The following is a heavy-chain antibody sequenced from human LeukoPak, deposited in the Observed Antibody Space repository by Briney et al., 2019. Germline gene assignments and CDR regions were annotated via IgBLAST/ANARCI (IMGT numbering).Heavy chain of an antibody. Sequence: GGSLRLSCAASGFTFSSYSMNWVRQAPGKGLEWVSSISSSSSYIYYADSVEGRFTISRDNAKNSLYLQMNSLRAEDTAVYYCARRDIVVVPAAIIGAFDIWGQGTVVTVSS. CDR1: GFTFSSYS. D-gene: IGHD2-2*02. CDR3: ARRDIVVVPAAIIGAFDI. V-gene: IGHV3-21*01. CDR2: ISSSSSYI. J-gene: IGHJ3*02.